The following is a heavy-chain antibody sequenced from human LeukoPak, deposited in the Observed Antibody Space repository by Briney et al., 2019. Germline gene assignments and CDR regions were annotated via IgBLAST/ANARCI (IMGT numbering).Heavy chain of an antibody. Sequence: SETLSLTCTVSGYSISSGYYWGWIRQPPGKGLEWIGSIYHSGSTYYNPSLKSRVTISVDTSKNQFSLKLNSVTAADTAVYYCARSGYSGYDYLHYFDFWGQGTLVTVSS. J-gene: IGHJ4*02. CDR1: GYSISSGYY. D-gene: IGHD5-12*01. CDR3: ARSGYSGYDYLHYFDF. V-gene: IGHV4-38-2*02. CDR2: IYHSGST.